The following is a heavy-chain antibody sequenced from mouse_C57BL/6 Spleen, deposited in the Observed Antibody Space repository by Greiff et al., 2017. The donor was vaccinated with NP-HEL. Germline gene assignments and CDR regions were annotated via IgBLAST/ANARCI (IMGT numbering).Heavy chain of an antibody. V-gene: IGHV1-80*01. CDR2: IYPGDGDT. CDR3: AIAYYSNYGRAMDY. CDR1: GYAFSSYW. J-gene: IGHJ4*01. Sequence: VQLQQSGAELVKPGASVKISCKASGYAFSSYWMNWVKQRPGKGLEWIGQIYPGDGDTNYNGKFKGKATLTADKSSSTACMQLSSLTSEDSAVYFCAIAYYSNYGRAMDYWGQGTSVTVSS. D-gene: IGHD2-5*01.